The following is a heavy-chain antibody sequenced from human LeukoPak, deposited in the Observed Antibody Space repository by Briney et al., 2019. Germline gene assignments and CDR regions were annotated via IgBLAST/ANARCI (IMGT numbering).Heavy chain of an antibody. J-gene: IGHJ4*02. D-gene: IGHD2-15*01. V-gene: IGHV3-53*01. CDR3: ARTVVAAKTYYFDY. Sequence: PGGALRLSCGVSGFTVSSNYMTWCRQAPGKGREWFVVLYPGCSTYFADYMKGRFTISRDNSKNTQYLQMNRLRPEDTALYYCARTVVAAKTYYFDYWGRGTLVTVSS. CDR2: LYPGCST. CDR1: GFTVSSNY.